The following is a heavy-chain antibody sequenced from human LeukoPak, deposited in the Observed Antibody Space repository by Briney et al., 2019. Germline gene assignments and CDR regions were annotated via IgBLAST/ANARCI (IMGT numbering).Heavy chain of an antibody. CDR1: GGSISSHY. D-gene: IGHD3-9*01. J-gene: IGHJ3*02. CDR3: ARRNILTEGEAFDI. CDR2: IYNSRNT. Sequence: SETLSLTCTVSGGSISSHYWTWIRQPPGKGLEWIGYIYNSRNTNYNPSLKSRVTISVGTSENQFSLKLNSVTAADTAVYYCARRNILTEGEAFDIWGQGTLVTVSS. V-gene: IGHV4-59*08.